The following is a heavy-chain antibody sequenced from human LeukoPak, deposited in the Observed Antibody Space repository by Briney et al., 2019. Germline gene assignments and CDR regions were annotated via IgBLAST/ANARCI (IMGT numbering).Heavy chain of an antibody. D-gene: IGHD4-17*01. CDR1: GYTFTSYG. Sequence: ASVKVSCKASGYTFTSYGISWVRQAPGQGLEWMGWISAYNGNANYAQKLQGRVTMTTDTSTSTAYMELRSLRSDDTAVYYCARDDYGDYVRDYWGQGTLVTVSS. CDR3: ARDDYGDYVRDY. V-gene: IGHV1-18*01. J-gene: IGHJ4*02. CDR2: ISAYNGNA.